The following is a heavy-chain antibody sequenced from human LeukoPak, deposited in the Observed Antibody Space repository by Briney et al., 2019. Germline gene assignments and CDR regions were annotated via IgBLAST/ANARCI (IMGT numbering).Heavy chain of an antibody. CDR1: GFTFNTYT. D-gene: IGHD1-26*01. Sequence: PGESLRLSCAASGFTFNTYTMYWVRQAPGKGLEWVSGISNSGGSTYYTDSVSGRFTISRHNSKNTLYLQMNSLRAEDTAVYYCAKGRGWEASYYYYYMDVWGKGTTVTISS. J-gene: IGHJ6*03. CDR3: AKGRGWEASYYYYYMDV. CDR2: ISNSGGST. V-gene: IGHV3-23*01.